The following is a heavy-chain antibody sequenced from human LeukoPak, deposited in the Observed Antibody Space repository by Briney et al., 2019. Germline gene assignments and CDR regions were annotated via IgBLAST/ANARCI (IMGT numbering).Heavy chain of an antibody. J-gene: IGHJ4*02. V-gene: IGHV3-30*04. D-gene: IGHD6-19*01. Sequence: GRSLRLSCAASGFTFSSYAMHWVRQAPGKGLEWVAVISYDGNNKYYADSVKGRFTISRDNSKNTLYLQMNSLRAEDTAVYYCARDSSGLDYWGQGTLVTVSS. CDR3: ARDSSGLDY. CDR1: GFTFSSYA. CDR2: ISYDGNNK.